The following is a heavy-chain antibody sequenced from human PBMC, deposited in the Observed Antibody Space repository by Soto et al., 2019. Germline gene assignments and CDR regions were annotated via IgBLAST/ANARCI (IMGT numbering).Heavy chain of an antibody. V-gene: IGHV3-30*18. Sequence: QVQLVESGGGVVQPGRSLRLSCAASGFTFSSYGMHWVRQAPGKGLEWVAVISYDGSNKYYADSVKGRFTIARDNSKNKLYMQKNSLRAEDTAVYYCAKAGQAMVRFRGYEYYGMDVWGQGTTVTVSS. CDR3: AKAGQAMVRFRGYEYYGMDV. CDR1: GFTFSSYG. J-gene: IGHJ6*02. CDR2: ISYDGSNK. D-gene: IGHD5-18*01.